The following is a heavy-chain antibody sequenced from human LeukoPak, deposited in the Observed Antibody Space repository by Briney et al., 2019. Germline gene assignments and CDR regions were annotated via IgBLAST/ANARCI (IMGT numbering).Heavy chain of an antibody. D-gene: IGHD3-3*01. CDR3: AREYLGAYDFWSGYSDY. V-gene: IGHV1-2*02. CDR2: INPNSGGT. CDR1: GYTFTGYY. J-gene: IGHJ4*02. Sequence: ASVKVSCKASGYTFTGYYMHWVRQAPGQGLEWVGWINPNSGGTNYAQKFQGRVTMTRDTSISTAYMELSRLRSDDTAVYYCAREYLGAYDFWSGYSDYWGQGTLVTVSS.